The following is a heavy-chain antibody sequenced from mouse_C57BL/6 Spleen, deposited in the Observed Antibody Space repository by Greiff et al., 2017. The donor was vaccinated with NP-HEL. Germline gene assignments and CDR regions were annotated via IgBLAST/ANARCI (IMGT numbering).Heavy chain of an antibody. Sequence: QVQLQQSGPELVKPGASVKLSCKASGYTFTSYDINWVKQRPGQGLEWIGWIYPRDGSTKYNEKFKGKATLTVDTSSSTAYMELHSLTSEDSAVYFCARSDYYGSRYYYAMDYWGQGTSVTVSS. CDR2: IYPRDGST. D-gene: IGHD1-1*01. CDR3: ARSDYYGSRYYYAMDY. J-gene: IGHJ4*01. CDR1: GYTFTSYD. V-gene: IGHV1-85*01.